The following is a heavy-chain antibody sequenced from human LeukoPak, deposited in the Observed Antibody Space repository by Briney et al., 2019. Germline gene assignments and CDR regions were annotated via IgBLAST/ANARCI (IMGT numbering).Heavy chain of an antibody. CDR3: ARGDRDLYCSSTSCYPVL. V-gene: IGHV3-21*01. D-gene: IGHD2-2*01. CDR1: GFTFSSYS. J-gene: IGHJ4*02. CDR2: ISSSSSYI. Sequence: GGSLRLSCVASGFTFSSYSMNWVRQAPGKGLEWVSSISSSSSYIYYADSVKGRFTISRDNAKNSLYLQMNSLRAEDTAVYYCARGDRDLYCSSTSCYPVLGGQGTLVTVSS.